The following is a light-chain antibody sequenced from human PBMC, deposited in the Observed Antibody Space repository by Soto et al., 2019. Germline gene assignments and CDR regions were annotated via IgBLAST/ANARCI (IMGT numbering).Light chain of an antibody. J-gene: IGKJ2*01. CDR3: QQYGSSHPMYT. CDR2: GAS. Sequence: EIVLTQSPGTLSLSPGERATLSCRASQSVSSSYLAWYRQKPGQAPRLLIYGASSRATGIPDRFSGSGSGTDFTLTISRLEPEDFAVYYCQQYGSSHPMYTFGQGTKLEIK. V-gene: IGKV3-20*01. CDR1: QSVSSSY.